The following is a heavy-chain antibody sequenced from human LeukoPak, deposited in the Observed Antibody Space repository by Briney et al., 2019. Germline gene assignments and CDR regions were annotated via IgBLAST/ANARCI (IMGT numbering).Heavy chain of an antibody. J-gene: IGHJ4*02. CDR2: ITHSGST. V-gene: IGHV4-34*01. D-gene: IGHD2-2*01. Sequence: SETLSLTCAVYGGSFSGYYWSWIRQPPGKGLEWMGEITHSGSTNYNPSFKSRLTISVDTSKNQFSLNLTSVTAADTAVYYCASSTSYYFDYWGQGTLVTVSS. CDR3: ASSTSYYFDY. CDR1: GGSFSGYY.